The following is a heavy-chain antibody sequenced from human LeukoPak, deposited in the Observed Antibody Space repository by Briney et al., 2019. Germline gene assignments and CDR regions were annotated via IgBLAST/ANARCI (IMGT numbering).Heavy chain of an antibody. CDR3: ARGELGHYDSRIKPYHFDS. Sequence: SETLSLPCAVYGGSLSGYYWRWIRQPPGKGLEWIGEIHYRGSTNYDPSLKSRVTMSGDPSKSQISLKLNSVTAADTAVYYCARGELGHYDSRIKPYHFDSWGQGTLVTVSS. CDR2: IHYRGST. V-gene: IGHV4-34*01. CDR1: GGSLSGYY. D-gene: IGHD3-22*01. J-gene: IGHJ4*02.